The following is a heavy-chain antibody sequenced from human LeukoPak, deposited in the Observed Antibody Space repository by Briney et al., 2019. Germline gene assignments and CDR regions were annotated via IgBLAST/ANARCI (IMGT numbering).Heavy chain of an antibody. CDR3: ARDVHGDYGSGWFDP. Sequence: SVKVSCKTSGGTFNNSAISRVRQAPGQGLEWLGGIMPLFGTAGYAQKFQGRVTITKDESTRTVYLELTSLTSDDTAVYYCARDVHGDYGSGWFDPWGQGTLVSVSS. J-gene: IGHJ5*02. CDR1: GGTFNNSA. V-gene: IGHV1-69*05. CDR2: IMPLFGTA. D-gene: IGHD4-17*01.